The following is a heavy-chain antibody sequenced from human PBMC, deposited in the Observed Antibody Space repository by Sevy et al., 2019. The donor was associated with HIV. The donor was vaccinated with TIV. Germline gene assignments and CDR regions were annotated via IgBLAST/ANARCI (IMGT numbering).Heavy chain of an antibody. CDR1: GFTFSSYG. CDR2: IWYDGSNK. J-gene: IGHJ4*02. V-gene: IGHV3-33*01. D-gene: IGHD3-22*01. CDR3: ARDSPINYYDSSGYYAPFDY. Sequence: GGSLRLSCAASGFTFSSYGMHWVRQAPGKGLEWVAVIWYDGSNKYYADSVKGRFTISRDNSKNTLYLQMNSLRAEDTAVYYCARDSPINYYDSSGYYAPFDYWGQGTLVTVSP.